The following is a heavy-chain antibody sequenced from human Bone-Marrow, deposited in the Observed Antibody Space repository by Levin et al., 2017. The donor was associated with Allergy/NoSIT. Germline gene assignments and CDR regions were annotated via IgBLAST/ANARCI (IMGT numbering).Heavy chain of an antibody. Sequence: LSLTCEASGFTFRSYDMHWVRQATGKGLEWVSSIGTAGDTYYPGSVKGRFTISRENAQKFLYLQMNSLRAGDTAVYYCARGRGSGQYYYDMDVWGQGTTVTVSS. D-gene: IGHD3-10*01. V-gene: IGHV3-13*01. J-gene: IGHJ6*02. CDR2: IGTAGDT. CDR1: GFTFRSYD. CDR3: ARGRGSGQYYYDMDV.